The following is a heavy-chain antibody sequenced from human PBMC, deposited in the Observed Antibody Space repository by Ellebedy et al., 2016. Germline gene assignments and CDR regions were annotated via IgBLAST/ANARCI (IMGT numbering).Heavy chain of an antibody. Sequence: SETLSLXCTVSGYSISSGYYWGWIRQPPGKGLEWIGSIYHSGSTYYNPSLKSRVSISVDTSKNQFSLKLSSVTAADTAVYYCARKPPGRKPEYYFDYWGQGTLVTVSS. CDR1: GYSISSGYY. V-gene: IGHV4-38-2*02. D-gene: IGHD3-10*01. CDR2: IYHSGST. CDR3: ARKPPGRKPEYYFDY. J-gene: IGHJ4*02.